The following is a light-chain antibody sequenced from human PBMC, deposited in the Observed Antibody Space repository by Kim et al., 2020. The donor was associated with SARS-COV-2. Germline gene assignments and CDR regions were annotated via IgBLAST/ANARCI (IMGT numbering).Light chain of an antibody. J-gene: IGLJ2*01. V-gene: IGLV3-1*01. CDR3: QAWDSSTVV. CDR2: QDT. CDR1: KSGDKN. Sequence: VAPGQAATISCYEDKSGDKNACWYQQKPGKSPVVVIYQDTKRTAGIPERFSGSNSGNTATLTIRGTQALDEADYYCQAWDSSTVVFGGGTQLTVL.